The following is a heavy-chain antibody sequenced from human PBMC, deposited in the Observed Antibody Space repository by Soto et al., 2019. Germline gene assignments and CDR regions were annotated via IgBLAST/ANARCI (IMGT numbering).Heavy chain of an antibody. D-gene: IGHD3-3*01. J-gene: IGHJ4*02. V-gene: IGHV3-21*01. CDR3: ARDFFGVGFYFDY. CDR1: GFTFSSYS. CDR2: ISSSSSYI. Sequence: PGGSLRLSCAASGFTFSSYSMNWVRQAPGKGLEWVSSISSSSSYIYYADSVKGRFTISRDSAKNSLYLQMNSLRAEDTAVYYCARDFFGVGFYFDYWGQGTLVTVS.